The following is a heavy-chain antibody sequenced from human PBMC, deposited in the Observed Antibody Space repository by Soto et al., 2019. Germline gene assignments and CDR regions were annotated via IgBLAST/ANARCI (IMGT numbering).Heavy chain of an antibody. D-gene: IGHD3-22*01. J-gene: IGHJ4*02. CDR2: IASSGST. CDR3: ARDYPYYYDHSGYSGDFDY. V-gene: IGHV4-31*01. CDR1: GGSINTGGYF. Sequence: QVQLLESGPGLVNPAQTLSLTCTVSGGSINTGGYFWTWIRQHPGKGLEWIGYIASSGSTHYHPSLKGPLTIAAATSENQFSLRLTSVTAADTAVYYCARDYPYYYDHSGYSGDFDYWGQGTLVTVSS.